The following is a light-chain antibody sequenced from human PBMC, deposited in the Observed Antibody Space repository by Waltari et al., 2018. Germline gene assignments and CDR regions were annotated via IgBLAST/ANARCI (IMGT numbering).Light chain of an antibody. CDR3: QQYYSSLWT. CDR1: QSVLYNSNNKNY. CDR2: WAS. J-gene: IGKJ1*01. Sequence: DIVMTQSPDSLALSLGERATINCKSSQSVLYNSNNKNYLAWYQQKPGQPPKLPIYWASTRESGVPDRFGGSGSGTDFTLTISSLQAEDVAVYYCQQYYSSLWTFGQGTKVEIK. V-gene: IGKV4-1*01.